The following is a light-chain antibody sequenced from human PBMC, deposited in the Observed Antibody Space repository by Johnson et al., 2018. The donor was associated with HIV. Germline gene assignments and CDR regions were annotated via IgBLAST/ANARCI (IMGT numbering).Light chain of an antibody. CDR1: SSNIGNNY. Sequence: QSVLTQPPSVSAAPGQKVTISCSGSSSNIGNNYVSWYQQLPGTAPKLLIYENNKRPSGIPDRFSGSKSGTPATLAITGLQTGDEADYYCGTWDSRLSAEVFGTRTKGTVL. J-gene: IGLJ1*01. CDR2: ENN. V-gene: IGLV1-51*02. CDR3: GTWDSRLSAEV.